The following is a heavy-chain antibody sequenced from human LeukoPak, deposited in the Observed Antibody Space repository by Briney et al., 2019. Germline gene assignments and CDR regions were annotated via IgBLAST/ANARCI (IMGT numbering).Heavy chain of an antibody. V-gene: IGHV3-30-3*01. D-gene: IGHD3-22*01. CDR2: ISYDGSNK. CDR1: GFTFSSYA. Sequence: GGSLRLSCAASGFTFSSYAMHWVRQAPGKGLEWVAVISYDGSNKYYADSVKGRFTISRDNSKNTLYLQMNSLRAEDTAVYYCARAYYYDSSGLWDAFDIWGQGTMVTVSS. J-gene: IGHJ3*02. CDR3: ARAYYYDSSGLWDAFDI.